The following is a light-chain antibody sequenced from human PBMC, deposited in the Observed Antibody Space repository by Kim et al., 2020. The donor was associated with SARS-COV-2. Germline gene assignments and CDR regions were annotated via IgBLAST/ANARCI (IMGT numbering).Light chain of an antibody. J-gene: IGKJ2*01. V-gene: IGKV3-15*01. CDR3: QQYNSWYT. CDR2: GAS. Sequence: SPGERPPLSCRASQGVSNNLAGYQQKLGQAPRLLVYGASTRATGIPARFSGSGFGTDFTLTISSLQSEDFAVYYCQQYNSWYTFGQGTKLEI. CDR1: QGVSNN.